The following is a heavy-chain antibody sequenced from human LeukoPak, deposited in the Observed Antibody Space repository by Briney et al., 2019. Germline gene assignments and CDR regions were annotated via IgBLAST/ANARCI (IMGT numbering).Heavy chain of an antibody. D-gene: IGHD3-22*01. V-gene: IGHV4-30-2*01. J-gene: IGHJ4*02. CDR1: GGSISSGGYS. CDR3: ARGRVPGPYYYDSSGYLGAFDY. CDR2: IYHSGST. Sequence: SETLSLTCAVSGGSISSGGYSWSWIRQPPGKGLEWIGYIYHSGSTYYNPSLKSRVTISVDRSKNQFSLKLSSVTAADTAVYYCARGRVPGPYYYDSSGYLGAFDYWGQGTLVTVSS.